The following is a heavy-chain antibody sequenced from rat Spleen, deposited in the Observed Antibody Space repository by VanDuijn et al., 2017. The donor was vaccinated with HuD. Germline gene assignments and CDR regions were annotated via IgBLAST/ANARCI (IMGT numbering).Heavy chain of an antibody. CDR1: GFTFSNYY. CDR2: ISTAGGST. D-gene: IGHD1-11*01. J-gene: IGHJ2*01. V-gene: IGHV5-27*01. Sequence: EVQLVESGGGLVQPGRSLKLSCKASGFTFSNYYMSWVRQAPTKGLEWVAYISTAGGSTYYRDSVKGRFTISRDNAKNTLYLQMDSLRSEDTATYYCTTASVNYGGSPYYFDSWGQGVMVTVSS. CDR3: TTASVNYGGSPYYFDS.